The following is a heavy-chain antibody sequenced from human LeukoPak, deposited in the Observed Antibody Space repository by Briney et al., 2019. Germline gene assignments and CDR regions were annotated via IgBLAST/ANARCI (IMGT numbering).Heavy chain of an antibody. V-gene: IGHV1-24*01. CDR2: FDPEDGET. CDR1: GYSLTKLS. Sequence: ASVKVSCKLSGYSLTKLSMHWVRQAPGKGLEWMGGFDPEDGETIYAQKFQGRVTMTEDTSTDTAYMELSSLRSEDTAVYYCATDKRTKYSRDDAAFDIWGQGTMVTVSS. D-gene: IGHD5-18*01. CDR3: ATDKRTKYSRDDAAFDI. J-gene: IGHJ3*02.